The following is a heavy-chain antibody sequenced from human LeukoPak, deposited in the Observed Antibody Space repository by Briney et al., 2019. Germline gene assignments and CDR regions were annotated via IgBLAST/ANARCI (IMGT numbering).Heavy chain of an antibody. J-gene: IGHJ5*02. CDR1: GGSVSSSSYY. D-gene: IGHD2-2*01. V-gene: IGHV4-39*01. CDR2: IYYSGST. Sequence: PSETLSLTCTVSGGSVSSSSYYWGWIRQPPGKGLEWIGSIYYSGSTYYNPSLKSRVTISVDTSKNQFSLKLSSVTAADTAVYYCARRTYQLLTWGQGTLVTVSS. CDR3: ARRTYQLLT.